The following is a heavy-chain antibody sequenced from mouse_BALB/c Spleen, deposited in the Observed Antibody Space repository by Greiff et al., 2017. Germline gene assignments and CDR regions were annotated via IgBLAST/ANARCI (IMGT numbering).Heavy chain of an antibody. CDR3: AREGNSDYYAMDY. J-gene: IGHJ4*01. CDR1: GFTFSSYA. Sequence: DVKLVESGGGLVKPGGSLKLSCAASGFTFSSYAMSWVRQSPEKRLEWVAEISSGGSYTYYPDTVTGRFTISRDNAKNTLYLEMSSLRSEDTAMYYCAREGNSDYYAMDYWGQGTSVTVSS. V-gene: IGHV5-9-4*01. D-gene: IGHD2-1*01. CDR2: ISSGGSYT.